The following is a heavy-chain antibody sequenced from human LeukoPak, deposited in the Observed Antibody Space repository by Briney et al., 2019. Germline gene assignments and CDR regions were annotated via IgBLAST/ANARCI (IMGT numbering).Heavy chain of an antibody. Sequence: GRSLRLSCAASGFTFSSYGMHWVRQAPGKGLEWVAVISYDGSTKYCEDSVKGRFTISRDNSKNTLHLKMNSPRAEDTAVYYCAKDVAVRGVIPYYFDYWGQGTLVTVSS. V-gene: IGHV3-30*18. J-gene: IGHJ4*02. D-gene: IGHD3-10*01. CDR1: GFTFSSYG. CDR3: AKDVAVRGVIPYYFDY. CDR2: ISYDGSTK.